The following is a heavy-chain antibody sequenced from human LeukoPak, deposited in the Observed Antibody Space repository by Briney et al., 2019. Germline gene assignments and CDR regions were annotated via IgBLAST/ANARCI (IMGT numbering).Heavy chain of an antibody. CDR2: IRYDGSNK. Sequence: PGGSLRLSCAASGFTFSSYGMHWVRQAPGKGLEWVAFIRYDGSNKYYADSVKGRFTISRDNSKNTLYLQMNSLRAEDTAVYYCAKVDCSGGSCYFLDYWGQGTLVTVSS. CDR1: GFTFSSYG. CDR3: AKVDCSGGSCYFLDY. D-gene: IGHD2-15*01. J-gene: IGHJ4*02. V-gene: IGHV3-30*02.